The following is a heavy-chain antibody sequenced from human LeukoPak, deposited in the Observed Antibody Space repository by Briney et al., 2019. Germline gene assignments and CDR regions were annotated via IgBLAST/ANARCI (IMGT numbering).Heavy chain of an antibody. D-gene: IGHD6-13*01. CDR1: GFTFSSYG. CDR3: AIVPSSSWYIAFDI. Sequence: GRSLRLSCAASGFTFSSYGMHWVRQAPGKGLEWVAVISYDGSDKYYADSVKGRFTISRDNAKNSLYLQMNSLRAEDTAVYYCAIVPSSSWYIAFDIWGQGTMVTVSS. J-gene: IGHJ3*02. V-gene: IGHV3-30*03. CDR2: ISYDGSDK.